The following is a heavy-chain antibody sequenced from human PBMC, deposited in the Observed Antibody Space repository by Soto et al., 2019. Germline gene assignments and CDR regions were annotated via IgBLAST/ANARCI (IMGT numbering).Heavy chain of an antibody. D-gene: IGHD3-16*01. CDR1: GLTFSSYT. J-gene: IGHJ4*02. CDR2: VTGSGDNT. V-gene: IGHV3-23*01. CDR3: AKGWGDY. Sequence: VQLLESGGDLVQPGGSLRLSCAASGLTFSSYTMSWVRQAPGKGLEWVSGVTGSGDNTYYADSVKGRFTISRDNSKNTLYLQMNSLRADDTAVYYCAKGWGDYWGQGTLVTASS.